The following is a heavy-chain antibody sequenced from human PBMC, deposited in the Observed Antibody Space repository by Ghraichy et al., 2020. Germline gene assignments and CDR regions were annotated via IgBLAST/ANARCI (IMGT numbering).Heavy chain of an antibody. Sequence: SGPTLVKPTQTLTLTCTFSGFSLSTSGVGVGWIRQPPGKALEWLALIYWNDDKRYSPSLKSRLTITKDTSKNQVVLTMTNMDPVDTATYYCAHRRFGRTPYGDYGIFFDYWGQGTLVTVSS. D-gene: IGHD4-17*01. CDR1: GFSLSTSGVG. V-gene: IGHV2-5*01. J-gene: IGHJ4*02. CDR2: IYWNDDK. CDR3: AHRRFGRTPYGDYGIFFDY.